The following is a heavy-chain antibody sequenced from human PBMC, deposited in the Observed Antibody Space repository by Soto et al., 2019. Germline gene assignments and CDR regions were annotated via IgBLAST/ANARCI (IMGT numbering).Heavy chain of an antibody. J-gene: IGHJ5*02. CDR1: GESFSGHF. CDR3: ARGRSYHCSGTYPTNRHWFDA. Sequence: SETLSLTCVVNGESFSGHFWSWIRQSPGKGLEWIGEINDSGSTNKNPSLKSRVSISVDSSKNQFSLNLRFLTAADTAVYFCARGRSYHCSGTYPTNRHWFDAWGQGTLLTVS. D-gene: IGHD3-10*02. V-gene: IGHV4-34*01. CDR2: INDSGST.